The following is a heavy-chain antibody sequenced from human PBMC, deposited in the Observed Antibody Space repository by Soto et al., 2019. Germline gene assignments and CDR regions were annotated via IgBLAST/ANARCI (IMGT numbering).Heavy chain of an antibody. CDR3: AGRGGGVVVPAADWYFDL. V-gene: IGHV1-69*02. Sequence: QVQLVQSGAEVKKPGSSVKVSCKASGGTFSSYTISWVRQAPGQGLEWMGRIIPILGIANYAQKFQGRVTITAAKCTDSASTEAIRLRRYDCDCSYCAGRGGGVVVPAADWYFDLWGRGTLVTVSS. CDR2: IIPILGIA. J-gene: IGHJ2*01. CDR1: GGTFSSYT. D-gene: IGHD2-2*01.